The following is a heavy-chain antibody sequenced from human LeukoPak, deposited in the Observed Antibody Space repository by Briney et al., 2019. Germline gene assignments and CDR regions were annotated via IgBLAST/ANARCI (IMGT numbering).Heavy chain of an antibody. CDR3: ARVGPMIVVVKDAFDI. CDR1: GFTFSSYA. D-gene: IGHD3-22*01. Sequence: GGSLRLSCAASGFTFSSYAMSWVRQAPGKGLEWVSSISSSSSYIYYADSVKGRFTISRDNAKNSLYLQMNSLRAEDTAVYYCARVGPMIVVVKDAFDIWGQGTMVTVSS. V-gene: IGHV3-21*01. CDR2: ISSSSSYI. J-gene: IGHJ3*02.